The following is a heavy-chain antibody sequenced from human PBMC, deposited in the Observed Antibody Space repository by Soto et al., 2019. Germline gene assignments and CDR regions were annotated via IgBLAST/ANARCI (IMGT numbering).Heavy chain of an antibody. D-gene: IGHD1-1*01. J-gene: IGHJ4*02. CDR3: ARGNPWDY. CDR1: GDSIIIYY. CDR2: IYYSGST. Sequence: SETLSLTCTFSGDSIIIYYWSWIRQPPGKGLEWIGYIYYSGSTDYNPSLKSRVTISVDTSKNQFSLRLTSMTPADTAVYYCARGNPWDYWGQGTLVTVSS. V-gene: IGHV4-59*01.